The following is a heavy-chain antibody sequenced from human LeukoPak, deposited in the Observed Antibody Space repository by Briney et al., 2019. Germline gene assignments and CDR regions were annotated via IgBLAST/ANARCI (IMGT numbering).Heavy chain of an antibody. CDR3: ARSIPYGTTWYGRSDY. V-gene: IGHV3-7*03. CDR2: IKPDGTTK. J-gene: IGHJ4*02. Sequence: GGSLRLSCAASGFPFSSYSMTWVRQAPGKGLEWAANIKPDGTTKFYVDSVKGRFTISRDNALNSLYLQMNSLRAEDTAIYYCARSIPYGTTWYGRSDYWGQGTLVIVSS. CDR1: GFPFSSYS. D-gene: IGHD6-13*01.